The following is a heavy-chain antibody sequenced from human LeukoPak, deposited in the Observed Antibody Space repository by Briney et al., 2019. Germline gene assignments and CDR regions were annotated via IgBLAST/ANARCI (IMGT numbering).Heavy chain of an antibody. CDR3: ARARYYYDSTGLFDP. J-gene: IGHJ5*02. CDR1: GFTFSSYE. Sequence: GGSLRLSCAASGFTFSSYEMNWVRQAPGKGLEWVSYISSSGSTIYYADSVKGRFTISRDNAKNSLYLQMNGLRAEDTAVYYCARARYYYDSTGLFDPWGQGTLVTVSS. D-gene: IGHD3-22*01. V-gene: IGHV3-48*03. CDR2: ISSSGSTI.